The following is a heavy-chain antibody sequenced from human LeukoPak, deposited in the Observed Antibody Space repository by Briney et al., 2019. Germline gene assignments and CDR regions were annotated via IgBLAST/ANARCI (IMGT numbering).Heavy chain of an antibody. D-gene: IGHD6-13*01. V-gene: IGHV3-23*01. Sequence: PGGSLRLSCAASGFTFSSYGMSWVRQAPGKGLEWVSAISGGAGSTYYADSVKGRFTISRDNSKNTVYLQMNTLRAEDTAVYYCAKEGIPATGSYFYYYMDVWGKGTTVTVSS. CDR1: GFTFSSYG. CDR2: ISGGAGST. J-gene: IGHJ6*03. CDR3: AKEGIPATGSYFYYYMDV.